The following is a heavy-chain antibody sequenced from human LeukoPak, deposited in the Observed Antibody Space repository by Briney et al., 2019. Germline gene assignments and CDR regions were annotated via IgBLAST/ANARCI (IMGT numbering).Heavy chain of an antibody. J-gene: IGHJ4*02. CDR2: ISYDGSNK. V-gene: IGHV3-30*18. CDR3: AKDYYSGSGSYCFDY. CDR1: GFTFSSYD. D-gene: IGHD3-10*01. Sequence: PGRSLRLSCAASGFTFSSYDMHWVRQAPGKGLEWVAVISYDGSNKYYADSVKGRFTISRGNSKNTLYLQMNSLRAEDSAVYYCAKDYYSGSGSYCFDYWGQGTLVTVSS.